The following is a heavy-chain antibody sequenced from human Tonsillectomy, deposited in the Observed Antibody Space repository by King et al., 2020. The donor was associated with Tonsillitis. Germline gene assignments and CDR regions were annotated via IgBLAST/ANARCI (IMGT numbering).Heavy chain of an antibody. Sequence: QLQESGPGLVKPSETLSLTCTVSGGSISNYYWSWIRQSPGKGLEWIGYIYYSETTRYNPSLESRVSISVDTSKNQFSLKLSSVTAADTAVYFCARDFGSGSYYSRPLYYWGQGTLVTVSS. CDR2: IYYSETT. V-gene: IGHV4-59*01. CDR3: ARDFGSGSYYSRPLYY. CDR1: GGSISNYY. D-gene: IGHD3-10*01. J-gene: IGHJ4*02.